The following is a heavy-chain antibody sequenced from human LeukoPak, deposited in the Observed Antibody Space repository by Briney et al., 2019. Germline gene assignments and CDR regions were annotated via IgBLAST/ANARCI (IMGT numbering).Heavy chain of an antibody. CDR2: IDPSAGST. Sequence: ASVKVSCKASGYTFTNYYMHWVRQAPGQGLEWMGVIDPSAGSTTYAQKFQGRVTMTRDTSISTAYMELTRLRSDDTAVYYCARDSPHLPHSAFDIWGQGTMVTVSS. V-gene: IGHV1-46*01. CDR1: GYTFTNYY. J-gene: IGHJ3*02. CDR3: ARDSPHLPHSAFDI.